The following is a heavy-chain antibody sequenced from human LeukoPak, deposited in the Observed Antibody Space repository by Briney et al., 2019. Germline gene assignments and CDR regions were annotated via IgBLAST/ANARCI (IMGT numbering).Heavy chain of an antibody. CDR2: MNPNSGNT. D-gene: IGHD3-10*01. J-gene: IGHJ4*02. CDR3: ARDGYYGSGSLDY. Sequence: ASVKVSCKASGYTFTSYDINWVRQATGQGLEWMGWMNPNSGNTGYAQKFQGRATITADKSTSTAYMELSSLRSEDTAVYYCARDGYYGSGSLDYWGQGTLVTVSS. V-gene: IGHV1-8*01. CDR1: GYTFTSYD.